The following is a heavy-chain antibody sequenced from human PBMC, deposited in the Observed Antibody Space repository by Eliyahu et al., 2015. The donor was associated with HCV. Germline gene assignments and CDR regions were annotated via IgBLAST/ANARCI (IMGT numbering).Heavy chain of an antibody. CDR3: AREGRPGDPDYYYGMDV. D-gene: IGHD7-27*01. CDR2: IIPIFGTP. J-gene: IGHJ6*02. CDR1: GGTFSSYA. V-gene: IGHV1-69*01. Sequence: EVKKPGSSVKVSCKASGGTFSSYAISWVRQAPGQGLEWMGGIIPIFGTPNYAQRFQGRVTITADESTSTVYMELSSLRSEDTAVYYCAREGRPGDPDYYYGMDVWGQGTTVTVSS.